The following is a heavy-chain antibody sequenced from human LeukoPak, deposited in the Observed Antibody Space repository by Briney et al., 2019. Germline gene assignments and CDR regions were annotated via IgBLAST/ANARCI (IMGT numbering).Heavy chain of an antibody. V-gene: IGHV3-23*01. J-gene: IGHJ4*02. Sequence: GGSLRLSCAASGFIFSSYAMSWVRQAPGKGLEWVSGISGSADITDYADSVKGRFTISRDNSKNTLYLQMNSLRAEDTAVYYCAKDLYYFGSGSHDYWGQGTLVTVSS. CDR3: AKDLYYFGSGSHDY. CDR1: GFIFSSYA. D-gene: IGHD3-10*01. CDR2: ISGSADIT.